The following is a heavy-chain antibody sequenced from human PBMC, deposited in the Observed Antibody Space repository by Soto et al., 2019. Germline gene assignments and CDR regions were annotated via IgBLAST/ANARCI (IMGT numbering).Heavy chain of an antibody. CDR1: GGSISSGGYS. Sequence: SETLSLTCAVSGGSISSGGYSWSWIRQPPGKGLEWIGYIYHSGSTYYNPSLKSRVTISVDRSKNQFSLKLSSVTAADTAVYYCARGAGCISTSCYASPYYYYGMDVWGQGTTVTVSS. V-gene: IGHV4-30-2*01. CDR2: IYHSGST. J-gene: IGHJ6*02. CDR3: ARGAGCISTSCYASPYYYYGMDV. D-gene: IGHD2-2*01.